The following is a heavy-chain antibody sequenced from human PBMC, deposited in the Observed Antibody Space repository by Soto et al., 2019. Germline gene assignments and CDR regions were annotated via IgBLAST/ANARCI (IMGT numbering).Heavy chain of an antibody. Sequence: SETLSLTCTVSGGSIRSGGYYWNWIRQHPGKGLEWIGYIYYSGSTYYNPSLKSRVTISVDTSKNQFSLKLSSVTAADTAVYYCAVTMIVDSNWFDPWGQGTLVTVSS. J-gene: IGHJ5*02. V-gene: IGHV4-31*03. D-gene: IGHD3-22*01. CDR1: GGSIRSGGYY. CDR3: AVTMIVDSNWFDP. CDR2: IYYSGST.